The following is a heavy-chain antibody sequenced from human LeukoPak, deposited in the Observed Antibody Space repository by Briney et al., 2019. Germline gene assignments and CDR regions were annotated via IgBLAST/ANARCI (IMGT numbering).Heavy chain of an antibody. Sequence: GGSLRLSCAASGFTFSSYSMNWVRQAPGKGLEWVSSISSSSSYIHYADSVKGRFTISRDNAKNSLYLQMNSLRAEDTAVYYCARGVVVVPAAIPYYYYGMDVWGQGTTVTVSS. V-gene: IGHV3-21*01. CDR1: GFTFSSYS. CDR3: ARGVVVVPAAIPYYYYGMDV. D-gene: IGHD2-2*02. J-gene: IGHJ6*02. CDR2: ISSSSSYI.